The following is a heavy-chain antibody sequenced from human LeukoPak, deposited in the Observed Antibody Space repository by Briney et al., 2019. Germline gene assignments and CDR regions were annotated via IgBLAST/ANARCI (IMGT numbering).Heavy chain of an antibody. CDR3: ARRDPVAGPFDY. D-gene: IGHD6-19*01. J-gene: IGHJ4*02. V-gene: IGHV4-34*01. CDR1: GGSFSGYY. Sequence: PSETLSLTCAVYGGSFSGYYWSWIRQPPGKGLEWIGEINHSGSTNYNPSLKSRVTISVDTSKNQFSLKLSSVTAADTAVYYCARRDPVAGPFDYWGQGTLVTVSS. CDR2: INHSGST.